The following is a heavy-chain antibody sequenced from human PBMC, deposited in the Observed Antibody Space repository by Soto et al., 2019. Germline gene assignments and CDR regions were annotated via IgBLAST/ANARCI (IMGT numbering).Heavy chain of an antibody. CDR1: GGTFSSYT. D-gene: IGHD2-15*01. CDR3: ARSPRGYCSGGSCYWFDP. CDR2: IIPILGIA. Sequence: QVQLVQSGAEVQKPGSSVKVSCKASGGTFSSYTISWVRQAPGQGLEWMGRIIPILGIANYAQKFQGRVTITADKSTSTAYMELSSLRSEDTAVYYCARSPRGYCSGGSCYWFDPWGQGTLVTVSS. J-gene: IGHJ5*02. V-gene: IGHV1-69*02.